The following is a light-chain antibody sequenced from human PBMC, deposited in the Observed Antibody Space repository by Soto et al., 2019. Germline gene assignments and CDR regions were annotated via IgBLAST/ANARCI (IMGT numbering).Light chain of an antibody. Sequence: QSALTQPASVSGSPGQSITISCTGTNSDVGGYNYVSWYQQHPGRAPRLLILEVTNRPSGVPDRFSGSKSGNTASLIIRGLQAEDEADYFCSSYSSKTPPYVFGTGTKVTV. CDR3: SSYSSKTPPYV. CDR1: NSDVGGYNY. J-gene: IGLJ1*01. V-gene: IGLV2-14*01. CDR2: EVT.